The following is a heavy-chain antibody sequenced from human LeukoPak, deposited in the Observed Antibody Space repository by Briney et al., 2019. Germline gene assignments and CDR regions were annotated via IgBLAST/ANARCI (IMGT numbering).Heavy chain of an antibody. J-gene: IGHJ6*03. CDR1: GFTVSTNH. CDR2: IYNDGNT. D-gene: IGHD2-21*02. Sequence: PGGSLRLSCAVSGFTVSTNHMSWVRQAPGRGLEWASVIYNDGNTYYTDSVKGRFTISRDNSKNTVFLQMNSLRVEDTAVYYCARDREVVTAKAQMDVWGKGTTVTVSS. CDR3: ARDREVVTAKAQMDV. V-gene: IGHV3-53*01.